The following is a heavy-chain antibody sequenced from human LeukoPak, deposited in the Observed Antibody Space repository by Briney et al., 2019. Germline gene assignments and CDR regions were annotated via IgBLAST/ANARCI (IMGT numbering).Heavy chain of an antibody. Sequence: GGSLRLCCAASGFTFSGSAMHWVRQASGKGLEWVGRIRSKANSYATAYAASVKGRFTISRDDSKNTAYLQMNSLKTEDTAVYYCTPSLYDILTGSDYWGQGTLVTVSS. CDR3: TPSLYDILTGSDY. J-gene: IGHJ4*02. V-gene: IGHV3-73*01. CDR1: GFTFSGSA. CDR2: IRSKANSYAT. D-gene: IGHD3-9*01.